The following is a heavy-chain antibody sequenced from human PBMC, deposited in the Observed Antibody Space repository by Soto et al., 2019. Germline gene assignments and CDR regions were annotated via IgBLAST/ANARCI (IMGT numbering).Heavy chain of an antibody. D-gene: IGHD1-1*01. J-gene: IGHJ4*02. V-gene: IGHV4-34*01. Sequence: QVQLQQWGAGLLKPSETLSLTCAVYGGSFSGYYWSWIRQPPGKGLEWIGEINHSGSTNYNPSLKSRVTISVDTSKNQFSLKLSSVTAADTAVYYCARGNGVSSAPYYFDYWGQGTLVTVSS. CDR1: GGSFSGYY. CDR3: ARGNGVSSAPYYFDY. CDR2: INHSGST.